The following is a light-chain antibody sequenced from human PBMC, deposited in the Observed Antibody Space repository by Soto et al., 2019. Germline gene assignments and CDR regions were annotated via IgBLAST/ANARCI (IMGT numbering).Light chain of an antibody. J-gene: IGLJ2*01. CDR3: SSYTRSTTLL. V-gene: IGLV2-14*01. CDR2: EVS. CDR1: SSDVADYKY. Sequence: QPVLTQPASVSGSPGQSITISCAGTSSDVADYKYVSWYQQHPGKAPKLMIYEVSNRPSGVSNRFSGSKSGNTASLTISGLQPEDEADYYCSSYTRSTTLLFGGGTKVTVL.